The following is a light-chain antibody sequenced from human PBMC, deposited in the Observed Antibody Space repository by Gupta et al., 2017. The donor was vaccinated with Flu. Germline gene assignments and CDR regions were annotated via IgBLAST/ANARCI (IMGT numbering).Light chain of an antibody. V-gene: IGLV2-14*01. J-gene: IGLJ3*02. CDR1: SSDVGGYNY. Sequence: QSALTQPASVSGSPGQSITISYTGTSSDVGGYNYVSWFQQHPGKAPKLMIYEVSNRPSGVSNRFSGSKSGNTASLTISGLQAEDEADYYCSSYRSGNTGVFGGGTKLTVL. CDR2: EVS. CDR3: SSYRSGNTGV.